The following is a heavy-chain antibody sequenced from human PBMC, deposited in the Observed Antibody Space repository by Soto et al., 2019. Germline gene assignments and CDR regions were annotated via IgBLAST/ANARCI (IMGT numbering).Heavy chain of an antibody. J-gene: IGHJ4*02. Sequence: QVHLVQSGAEVKKPGASVKVSCKGSGYAFTTYGITWVRQAPGQGLEWMRWISAHNGNTNYAQKLQGRVTVTRDTSTSTAYMELRRLRSDDTAVYYCARGRYGDYWGQGALVTVSS. CDR2: ISAHNGNT. CDR1: GYAFTTYG. CDR3: ARGRYGDY. V-gene: IGHV1-18*01. D-gene: IGHD1-1*01.